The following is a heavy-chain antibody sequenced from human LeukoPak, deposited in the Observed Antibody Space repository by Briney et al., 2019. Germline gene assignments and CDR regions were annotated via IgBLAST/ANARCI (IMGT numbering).Heavy chain of an antibody. V-gene: IGHV1-2*02. CDR1: GYTFTGYY. CDR3: ARSVGADDAFDI. D-gene: IGHD1-26*01. J-gene: IGHJ3*02. CDR2: INPNSGGT. Sequence: ASVKVSCKASGYTFTGYYMHWVRQAPGQGLEWMGWINPNSGGTNYAQKFQGRVTMTRDTSISTAYMELSSLRSEDTAVYYCARSVGADDAFDIWGQGTMVTVSS.